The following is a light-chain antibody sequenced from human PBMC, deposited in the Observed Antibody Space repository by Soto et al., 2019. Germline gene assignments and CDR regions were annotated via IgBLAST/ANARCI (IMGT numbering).Light chain of an antibody. CDR2: QDS. Sequence: SYELTQPPSVSVSQGQTASITCSGDKLGDKYACWYQQKPGQSPVLVIYQDSKRPSGIPERFSGSNSGNTATLTISGTQAIDEADYYCQAWDSSTVLFGGGTKLTVL. CDR3: QAWDSSTVL. J-gene: IGLJ2*01. V-gene: IGLV3-1*01. CDR1: KLGDKY.